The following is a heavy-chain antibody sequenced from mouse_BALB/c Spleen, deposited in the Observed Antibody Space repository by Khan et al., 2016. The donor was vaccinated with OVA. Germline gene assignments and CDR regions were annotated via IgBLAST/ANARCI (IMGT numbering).Heavy chain of an antibody. CDR2: IWSGGTT. V-gene: IGHV2-2*02. CDR1: GFSLISYG. J-gene: IGHJ3*01. CDR3: ASRADDGAGFAY. Sequence: VQLQESGPGLVQPSQSLSITCTVSGFSLISYGVHWVRQSPGKGLEWLGVIWSGGTTDYNAAFISRVSISKDNSKSQVFFELNSLEANDSATYYCASRADDGAGFAYWGQGTLVTVSA. D-gene: IGHD2-12*01.